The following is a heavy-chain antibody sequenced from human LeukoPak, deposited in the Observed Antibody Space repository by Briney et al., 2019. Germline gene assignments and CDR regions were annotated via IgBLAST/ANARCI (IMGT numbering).Heavy chain of an antibody. J-gene: IGHJ6*02. Sequence: SVKVSCEASGGTFSSYAISWVRQAPGQGLEWMGRIIPIFGIANYAQKFQGRVTITADKSTSTAYMELSSLRSEDTAVYYCRCHSSSYYYGMDVWGQGTTVTVSS. V-gene: IGHV1-69*04. CDR1: GGTFSSYA. CDR3: RCHSSSYYYGMDV. D-gene: IGHD6-13*01. CDR2: IIPIFGIA.